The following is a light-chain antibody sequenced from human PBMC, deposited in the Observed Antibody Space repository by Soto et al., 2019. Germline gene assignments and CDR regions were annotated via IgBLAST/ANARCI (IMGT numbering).Light chain of an antibody. V-gene: IGKV3-15*01. J-gene: IGKJ1*01. CDR1: QSVSGK. CDR3: QQYNNWPPWT. CDR2: DAS. Sequence: EIVMTQSPDTLSLSPGERATLSCRASQSVSGKLAWYQHRPGQAPRLLIYDASIRATGIPASFSGSASGTVFTLNISSLQSEDFALYYCQQYNNWPPWTFGQGTKVEMK.